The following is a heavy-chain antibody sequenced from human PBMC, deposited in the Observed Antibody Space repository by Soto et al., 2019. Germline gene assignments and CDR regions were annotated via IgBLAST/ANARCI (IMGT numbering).Heavy chain of an antibody. Sequence: GGSLRLSCAASGFTFTRYSMNWVRQAPRKGLEWVSSISSTTNYIYYADSMEGRFTVSRDNAKNSVYLEMNSLSAEDTAVYYCARESEDLTSNFDYWGQGTLVTVSS. CDR2: ISSTTNYI. V-gene: IGHV3-21*01. J-gene: IGHJ4*02. CDR1: GFTFTRYS. CDR3: ARESEDLTSNFDY.